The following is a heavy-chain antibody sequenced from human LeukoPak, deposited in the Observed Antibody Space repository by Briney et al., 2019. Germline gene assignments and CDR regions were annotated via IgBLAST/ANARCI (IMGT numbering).Heavy chain of an antibody. J-gene: IGHJ6*02. CDR3: ANGPTWDYYYGMDV. Sequence: GGSLRLSCAASGFTFSNYAMSWVRQAPGKGLEWVSVISGSGGSTYYADSVKGRFTIYRDNSKNTLYLQMNSLRAEDTAVYYCANGPTWDYYYGMDVWGQGTAVTVSS. CDR1: GFTFSNYA. V-gene: IGHV3-23*01. D-gene: IGHD7-27*01. CDR2: ISGSGGST.